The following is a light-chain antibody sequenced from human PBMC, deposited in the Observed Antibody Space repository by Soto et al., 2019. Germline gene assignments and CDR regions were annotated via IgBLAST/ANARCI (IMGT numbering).Light chain of an antibody. V-gene: IGKV3D-20*01. CDR3: KQYASYPIT. CDR1: ESVSYSY. CDR2: DAS. Sequence: EIVLTQSPATMSLSPGERATLSCGASESVSYSYVAWYQLKGGLPPRLLIHDASTRASGIPDRFSGSKSGTDFTIIISGLQPEDTAVYYCKQYASYPITFGQGTRVEIK. J-gene: IGKJ5*01.